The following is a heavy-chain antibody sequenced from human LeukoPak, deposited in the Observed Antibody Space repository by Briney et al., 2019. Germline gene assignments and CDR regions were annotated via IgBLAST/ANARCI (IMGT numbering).Heavy chain of an antibody. Sequence: GRSLRLSCAASGFTFSSYGMHWVRQAPGKGLDWVAVISFDGRNKKYTDSVKGRLTISRDNSKNTLYLQMNSLRTEDTAIYYCANVDVVSYYFDYWGQGTLVTVSS. V-gene: IGHV3-30*18. CDR2: ISFDGRNK. CDR1: GFTFSSYG. CDR3: ANVDVVSYYFDY. D-gene: IGHD5/OR15-5a*01. J-gene: IGHJ4*02.